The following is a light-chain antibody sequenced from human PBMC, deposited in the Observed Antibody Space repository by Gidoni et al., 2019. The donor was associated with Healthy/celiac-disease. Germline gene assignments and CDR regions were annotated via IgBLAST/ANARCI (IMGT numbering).Light chain of an antibody. CDR2: WAS. V-gene: IGKV4-1*01. J-gene: IGKJ4*01. CDR1: QSVLYSSNNKNY. CDR3: QQYYSTPLT. Sequence: DIVMTQAPDSLAVSLGERATINCKSSQSVLYSSNNKNYLAWYQQKPGQPPNLLIYWASTRESVVPDRFSGSGSGTDFTLTISSLQAEDVAVYYCQQYYSTPLTFXGXTKVEIK.